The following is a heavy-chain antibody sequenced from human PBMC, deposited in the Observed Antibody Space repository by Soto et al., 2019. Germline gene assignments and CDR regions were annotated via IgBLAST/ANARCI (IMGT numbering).Heavy chain of an antibody. D-gene: IGHD3-10*01. V-gene: IGHV3-23*01. CDR3: AKGGYYGSGSYFLTWYDY. Sequence: EVQLLESGGGLVQPGGSLRLSCAASGLIFSNYGMSWVRQAPGKGLEWVSGISRSGDSTYYADSVKGRFTMSRDNSKNTLLLQMNSLRAEDTAIYYCAKGGYYGSGSYFLTWYDYWGQGTLVTVSS. CDR1: GLIFSNYG. J-gene: IGHJ4*02. CDR2: ISRSGDST.